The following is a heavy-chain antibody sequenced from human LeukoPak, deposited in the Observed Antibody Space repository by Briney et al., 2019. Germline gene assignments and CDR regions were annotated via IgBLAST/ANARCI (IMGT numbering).Heavy chain of an antibody. CDR2: INHSGST. V-gene: IGHV4-39*07. CDR1: GGSISSSSYY. Sequence: SETLSLTCTVSGGSISSSSYYWSWIRQPPGKGLEWIGEINHSGSTNYNPSLKSRVTISVDTSKNQFSLKLSSVTAADTAVYYCARGKTEGIAVAGTGNWFDPWGQGTLVTVSS. CDR3: ARGKTEGIAVAGTGNWFDP. J-gene: IGHJ5*02. D-gene: IGHD6-19*01.